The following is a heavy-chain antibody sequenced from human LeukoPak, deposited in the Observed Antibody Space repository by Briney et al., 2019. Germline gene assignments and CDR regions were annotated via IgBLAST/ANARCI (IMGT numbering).Heavy chain of an antibody. CDR2: INHSGST. J-gene: IGHJ6*03. CDR1: GGSFSGYY. Sequence: SETLSLTCAVYGGSFSGYYWSWIRQPPGKGLEWIGEINHSGSTNYNPSLKSRVTISVDTSNNQFSLMLSSVTAADTAVYYCAIGYMDVWGKGTTVTISS. V-gene: IGHV4-34*01. CDR3: AIGYMDV.